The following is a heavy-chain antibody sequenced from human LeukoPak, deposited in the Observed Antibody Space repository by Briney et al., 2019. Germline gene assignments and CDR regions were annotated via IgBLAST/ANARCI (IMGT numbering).Heavy chain of an antibody. CDR2: IYSGGST. CDR3: TKAPIVSCSGAFCYPFDS. J-gene: IGHJ4*02. Sequence: GGSLRLSCAASGFTVSSNYMSWVRQAPGKGLEWVSIIYSGGSTYYVDSVKGRFTISRDNTKNTLFLQMNSLIAEDTAIYYCTKAPIVSCSGAFCYPFDSWGQGTLVTVSS. V-gene: IGHV3-53*01. CDR1: GFTVSSNY. D-gene: IGHD2-15*01.